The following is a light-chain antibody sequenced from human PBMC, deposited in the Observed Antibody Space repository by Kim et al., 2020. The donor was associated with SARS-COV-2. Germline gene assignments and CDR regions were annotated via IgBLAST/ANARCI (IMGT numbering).Light chain of an antibody. CDR2: EVN. CDR1: SSDVGASNH. J-gene: IGLJ1*01. V-gene: IGLV2-8*01. CDR3: STSGDNSYVVTKFYV. Sequence: QSALTQPPSASGSPGQSVTVSCTGTSSDVGASNHVSWYQQHPGKAPKLIIYEVNKRPSGVPDRFSGSKSGNTASLTVSGLQADDEADYYCSTSGDNSYVVTKFYVLGGGTKVTVL.